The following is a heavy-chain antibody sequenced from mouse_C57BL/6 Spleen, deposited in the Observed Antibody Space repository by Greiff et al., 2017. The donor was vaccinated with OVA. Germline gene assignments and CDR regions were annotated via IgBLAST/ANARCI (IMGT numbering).Heavy chain of an antibody. CDR3: GRRGGRQFDY. CDR2: IYPRSGNT. V-gene: IGHV1-81*01. J-gene: IGHJ3*01. D-gene: IGHD6-1*01. Sequence: VKLQQSGAELARPGASVKLSCKASGYTFTSYGMSWVKQRPGQGLEWIGEIYPRSGNTYYNEKFKGKATLTADKSSSTAYMELRSLTYEDSAVYFCGRRGGRQFDYWGQGTLVTVSA. CDR1: GYTFTSYG.